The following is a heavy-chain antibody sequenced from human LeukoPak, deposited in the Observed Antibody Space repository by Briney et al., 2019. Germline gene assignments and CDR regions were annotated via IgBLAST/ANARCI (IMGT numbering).Heavy chain of an antibody. V-gene: IGHV3-53*01. D-gene: IGHD5-24*01. Sequence: PGGSLRLSCAASGFTVSSNYMSWVRQAPGKGLEWVSVIYSGGSTYYADSVKGRCTISRDNSKNTLYLPMNSLRDEDTAVYCCDHVESDYWGQGTLVTVSS. CDR2: IYSGGST. CDR1: GFTVSSNY. CDR3: DHVESDY. J-gene: IGHJ4*02.